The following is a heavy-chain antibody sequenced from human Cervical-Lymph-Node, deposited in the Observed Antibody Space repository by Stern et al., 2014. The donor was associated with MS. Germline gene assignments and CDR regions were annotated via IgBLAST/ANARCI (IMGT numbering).Heavy chain of an antibody. V-gene: IGHV1-3*01. CDR1: GYTFASYA. Sequence: VQLVESDAEVKKPGASVKVSCKAAGYTFASYALHWVRQAPGQRLEWMGWINADNGKTKFSQKFQGRVTITRDTSASTAYMELSSLRSEDTAVYYCARVDSSSRFDPWGQGTLVIVSS. CDR3: ARVDSSSRFDP. D-gene: IGHD6-6*01. J-gene: IGHJ5*02. CDR2: INADNGKT.